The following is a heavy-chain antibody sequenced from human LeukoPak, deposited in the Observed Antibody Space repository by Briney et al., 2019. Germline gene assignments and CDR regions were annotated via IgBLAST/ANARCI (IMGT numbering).Heavy chain of an antibody. Sequence: GRSLRLSCAASGFTFSSYAMHWVRQAPGKGLEWVAVISYDGSSKYYADSVKGRFTISRDNSKNTLYLQMNSLRAEDTAVYYCARALRGAALYYYYYYGMDVWGQGTTVTVSS. CDR2: ISYDGSSK. V-gene: IGHV3-30-3*01. J-gene: IGHJ6*02. CDR1: GFTFSSYA. CDR3: ARALRGAALYYYYYYGMDV. D-gene: IGHD6-6*01.